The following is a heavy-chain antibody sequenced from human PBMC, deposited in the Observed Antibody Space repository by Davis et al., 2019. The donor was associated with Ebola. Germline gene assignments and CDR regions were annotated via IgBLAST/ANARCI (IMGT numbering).Heavy chain of an antibody. Sequence: ASVKVSCKASGNTLTDSYIHWVRQAPGQGLEWMGVINPSGGGTTYAEKFQARVTMTWDTSTNTIYMELSTLRSEDTAVYYCARDGAHYYGLDIWGQGTTVTVSS. V-gene: IGHV1-46*01. CDR3: ARDGAHYYGLDI. J-gene: IGHJ6*02. CDR1: GNTLTDSY. D-gene: IGHD3-10*01. CDR2: INPSGGGT.